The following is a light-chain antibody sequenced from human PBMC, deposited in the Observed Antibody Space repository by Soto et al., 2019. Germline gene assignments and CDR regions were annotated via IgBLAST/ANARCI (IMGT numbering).Light chain of an antibody. Sequence: EIVMTQSPATLSVSPGERATLSCRASQSVSSYLAWYQQKPGLPPRLLIYDASTRATGIPDRFSGSGSGTDFTLTISSLQSADCAVYYCQQYSNWPPLYTFGRVTKLEIK. V-gene: IGKV3-15*01. CDR3: QQYSNWPPLYT. J-gene: IGKJ2*01. CDR1: QSVSSY. CDR2: DAS.